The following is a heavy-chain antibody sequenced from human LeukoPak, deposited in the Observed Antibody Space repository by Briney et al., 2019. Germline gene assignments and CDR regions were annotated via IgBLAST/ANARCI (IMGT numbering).Heavy chain of an antibody. D-gene: IGHD3-22*01. V-gene: IGHV5-51*01. CDR2: IYPGDSDT. Sequence: GESLKISFKGSGYSFTSYWIGWVRQMPGKGLEWMGIIYPGDSDTRYSPSFQGQVTISADKSISTAYLQWSSLKASDTAMYYCARYYLYDSSGYPPYYFDYWGQGTLVTVSS. J-gene: IGHJ4*02. CDR1: GYSFTSYW. CDR3: ARYYLYDSSGYPPYYFDY.